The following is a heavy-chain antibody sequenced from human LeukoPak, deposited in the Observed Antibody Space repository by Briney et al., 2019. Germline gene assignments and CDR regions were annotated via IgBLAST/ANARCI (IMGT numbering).Heavy chain of an antibody. J-gene: IGHJ6*03. CDR3: ARGRGRMDV. CDR1: GGSFSGYY. Sequence: PSETLSLTCAVYGGSFSGYYWSWIRQPPGKGLEWIGEINHSGSTNYNPSLKSRVTISVDTSKNQFSLKLSSVTAADTAVYYCARGRGRMDVWGKGTTVTVSS. CDR2: INHSGST. V-gene: IGHV4-34*01.